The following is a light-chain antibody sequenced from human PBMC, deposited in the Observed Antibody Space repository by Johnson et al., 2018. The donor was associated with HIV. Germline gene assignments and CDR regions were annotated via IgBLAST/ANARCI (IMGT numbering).Light chain of an antibody. CDR3: GTLDSSLSAYSV. Sequence: QSVLTQPPSVSAAPGQKVTISCSGSSSNIGNNYVSWYQQLPGTAPKLLIYDNNKRPSGIPDRFSGSKSGTSATLGITGLQTGDEADYYCGTLDSSLSAYSVLGTGTKVTVL. V-gene: IGLV1-51*01. CDR2: DNN. CDR1: SSNIGNNY. J-gene: IGLJ1*01.